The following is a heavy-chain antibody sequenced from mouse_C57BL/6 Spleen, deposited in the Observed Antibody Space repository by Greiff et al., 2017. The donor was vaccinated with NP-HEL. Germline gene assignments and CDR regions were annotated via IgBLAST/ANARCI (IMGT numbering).Heavy chain of an antibody. J-gene: IGHJ2*01. CDR2: INPYNGGT. CDR1: GYTFTDYY. V-gene: IGHV1-19*01. CDR3: ARSEGITTVVDY. Sequence: VQLQQSGPVLVKPGASVKMSCKASGYTFTDYYMNWVKQSHGKSLEWIGVINPYNGGTSYNQKFKGKATLTVDKSSSTAYMELNSLTSEDSAVYYCARSEGITTVVDYWGQGTTLTVSS. D-gene: IGHD1-1*01.